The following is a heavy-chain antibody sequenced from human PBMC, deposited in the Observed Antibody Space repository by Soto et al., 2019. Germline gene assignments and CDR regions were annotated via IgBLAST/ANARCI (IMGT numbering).Heavy chain of an antibody. CDR1: GGSVSSGSYY. V-gene: IGHV4-61*01. CDR3: ARDGDYYDSSP. Sequence: KTSETLSLTCTVFGGSVSSGSYYWSWIRQPPGKGLEWIGYIYYSGSTNYNPSLKSRVTISVDTSKNQFSLKLSSVTAADTAVYYCARDGDYYDSSPWGQGTLVTVSS. CDR2: IYYSGST. J-gene: IGHJ5*02. D-gene: IGHD3-22*01.